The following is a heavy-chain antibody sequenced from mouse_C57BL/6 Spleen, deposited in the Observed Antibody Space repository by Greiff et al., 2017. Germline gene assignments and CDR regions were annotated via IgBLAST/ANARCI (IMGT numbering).Heavy chain of an antibody. Sequence: EVNVVESGGDLVKPGGSLKLSCAASGFTFSSSGMSWVRQTPDKRLEWVATISSGGSYTYYPDSVTGRFTISRDNAKNTLYLQMSSLKSEDTAMYYCARTDYFDYWGQGTTLTVSS. J-gene: IGHJ2*01. V-gene: IGHV5-6*01. CDR1: GFTFSSSG. CDR3: ARTDYFDY. CDR2: ISSGGSYT.